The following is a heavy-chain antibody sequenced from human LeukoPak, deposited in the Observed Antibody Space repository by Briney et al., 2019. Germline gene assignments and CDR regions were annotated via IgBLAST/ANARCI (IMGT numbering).Heavy chain of an antibody. D-gene: IGHD1-14*01. CDR3: ARINVALYNPFDY. V-gene: IGHV4-59*12. Sequence: PSETLSLTCTVSGGSISSYYWSWIRQPPGKGLEWIGYIYYSGSTYYNPSLKSRVTISVDTSKNQFSLKLSSVTAADTAVYYCARINVALYNPFDYWGQGTLVSVSS. CDR1: GGSISSYY. CDR2: IYYSGST. J-gene: IGHJ4*02.